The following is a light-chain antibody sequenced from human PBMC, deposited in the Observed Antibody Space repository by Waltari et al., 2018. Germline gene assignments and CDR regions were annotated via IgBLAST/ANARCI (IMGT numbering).Light chain of an antibody. Sequence: EIVLTQSPGTLSLSPGERATLPCRARPSVSSSYLAWYQQKPGQAPRRLVYGASSRATGIPDRFSGSGSGTDFTLTISRLEPEDFAVYYCQQYGSSPRTFGQGTKVEIK. V-gene: IGKV3-20*01. J-gene: IGKJ1*01. CDR2: GAS. CDR1: PSVSSSY. CDR3: QQYGSSPRT.